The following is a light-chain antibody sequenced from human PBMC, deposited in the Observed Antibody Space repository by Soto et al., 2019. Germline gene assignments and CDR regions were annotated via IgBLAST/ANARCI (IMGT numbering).Light chain of an antibody. V-gene: IGKV3-15*01. Sequence: EIVMTQSPATLSVSPGERATLSCRASQSVNSNLAWYRQKPGQAPRLLISDASTRATAVPARFSGSGSGTEFPLTLSSLQSEDSGIYYCQHYNFWPPLTFGGGTKVEIK. CDR3: QHYNFWPPLT. CDR1: QSVNSN. J-gene: IGKJ4*01. CDR2: DAS.